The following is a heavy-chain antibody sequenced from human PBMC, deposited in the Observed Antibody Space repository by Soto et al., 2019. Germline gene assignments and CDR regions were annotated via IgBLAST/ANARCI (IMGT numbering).Heavy chain of an antibody. V-gene: IGHV3-30*03. J-gene: IGHJ4*02. CDR2: ISIRGGDE. CDR1: GFTFSSYA. Sequence: QVQLVESGGGVVQPGKSLRLSCAASGFTFSSYAMHWARQAPGKGLEWVTVISIRGGDEYYAESVRGRFTISRDDSKNTLYLHMDILRVEDTAVYYCARVTIVARQPLNYWAQGSPMSVSS. CDR3: ARVTIVARQPLNY. D-gene: IGHD6-6*01.